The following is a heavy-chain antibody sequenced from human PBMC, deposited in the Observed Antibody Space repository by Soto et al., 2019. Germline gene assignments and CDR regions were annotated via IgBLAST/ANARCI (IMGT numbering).Heavy chain of an antibody. J-gene: IGHJ6*02. D-gene: IGHD2-8*01. CDR3: ARGHSTDCSNGVCSFFYNHEMDV. V-gene: IGHV1-2*04. CDR2: INPKSGGT. CDR1: GYSFTDYH. Sequence: ASVKVSCKASGYSFTDYHIHWVRQAPGQGLEWLGRINPKSGGTSAAQKFQGWVTMTRDRSISTVYMELTRLRSDDTAVYFCARGHSTDCSNGVCSFFYNHEMDVWGQGTTVTVSS.